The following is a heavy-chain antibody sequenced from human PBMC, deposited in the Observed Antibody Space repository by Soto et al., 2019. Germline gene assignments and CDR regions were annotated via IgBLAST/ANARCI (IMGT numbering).Heavy chain of an antibody. J-gene: IGHJ4*02. Sequence: GGSLRLSCVASGFTFDSYSMNWVRQAPGKGLEWVSSISDRSSYIYYADSLKGRFTISRDNAKNSLYLQMNSLRAEDTAVYYCVRQTTVVPYYFDYWGQGTMVTVSS. CDR2: ISDRSSYI. D-gene: IGHD4-17*01. CDR1: GFTFDSYS. CDR3: VRQTTVVPYYFDY. V-gene: IGHV3-21*01.